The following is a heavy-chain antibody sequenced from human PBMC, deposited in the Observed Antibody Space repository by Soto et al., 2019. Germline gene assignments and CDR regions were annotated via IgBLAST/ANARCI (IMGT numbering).Heavy chain of an antibody. CDR3: VGGIGYCGLGDY. CDR1: GFAFSTYA. D-gene: IGHD3-3*01. J-gene: IGHJ4*02. V-gene: IGHV3-33*08. Sequence: QVQLVESGGGVIQPGKSLRLSCSASGFAFSTYAMHWVRQAPGKGLEWVAVIWADGSRQFYADSVKGRFTVSRDNSQNTLFLQMNSLRVDDTALYYCVGGIGYCGLGDYWGQGTLVTVSS. CDR2: IWADGSRQ.